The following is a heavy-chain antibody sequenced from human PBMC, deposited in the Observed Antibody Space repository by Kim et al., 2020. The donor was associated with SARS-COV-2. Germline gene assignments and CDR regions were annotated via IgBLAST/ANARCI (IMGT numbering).Heavy chain of an antibody. V-gene: IGHV4-34*01. Sequence: NPSLKSRVTISVDTSKNQFSLKLSSVTAADTAVYYCARSPAVAGYYYFDYWGQGTLVTVSS. CDR3: ARSPAVAGYYYFDY. J-gene: IGHJ4*02. D-gene: IGHD6-19*01.